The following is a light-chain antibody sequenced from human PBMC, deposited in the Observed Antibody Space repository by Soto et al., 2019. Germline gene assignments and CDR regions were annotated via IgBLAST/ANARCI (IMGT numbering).Light chain of an antibody. CDR1: QSVTSN. J-gene: IGKJ2*01. V-gene: IGKV1-39*01. CDR2: AAS. CDR3: QQYYSSPYT. Sequence: DIQMTQSPSSLSASIGDRVTITCRASQSVTSNLNWYQQKFGETPKLLMYAASNLQGGVPSRFSGSGSGTDFTLTFSSLQPEDFATYYCQQYYSSPYTFGQGTKLEV.